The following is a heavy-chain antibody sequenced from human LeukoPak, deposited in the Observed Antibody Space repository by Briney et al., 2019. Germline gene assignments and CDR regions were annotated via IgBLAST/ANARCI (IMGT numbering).Heavy chain of an antibody. D-gene: IGHD3-22*01. CDR1: GGSISGYY. CDR2: IYNSGYT. V-gene: IGHV4-59*08. J-gene: IGHJ4*02. Sequence: SETLSLICTVSGGSISGYYWTWIRQPPGKGLEWVGWIYNSGYTNYSPSFKGRVTISIDTSKNQFSLSLTSVTAADTAVYYCARLSHDGSGYRPDYWGQGTLATVSS. CDR3: ARLSHDGSGYRPDY.